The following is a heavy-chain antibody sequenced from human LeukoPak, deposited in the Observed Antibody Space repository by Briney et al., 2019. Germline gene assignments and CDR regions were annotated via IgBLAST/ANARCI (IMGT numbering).Heavy chain of an antibody. CDR2: ISYDGSNK. CDR1: AFTFSSYG. J-gene: IGHJ4*02. CDR3: AKAASSSLWYFDY. D-gene: IGHD6-13*01. Sequence: GGSLRLSCAASAFTFSSYGMHWVRQAPGKGLEWVAVISYDGSNKYYADSVKGRFTISRDNSKNTLYLQMNSLRAEDTAVYYCAKAASSSLWYFDYWGQGTLVTVSS. V-gene: IGHV3-30*18.